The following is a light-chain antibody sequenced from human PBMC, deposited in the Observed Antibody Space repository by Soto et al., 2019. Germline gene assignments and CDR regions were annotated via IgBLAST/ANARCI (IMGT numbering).Light chain of an antibody. V-gene: IGKV1-39*01. CDR3: QQSYSTPVT. Sequence: DIQMTQSPSSLSASIGDRVTITCRASQSISNYLNWYQQKPGKAPKLLIYATSSLQSGVPSRFSSSGSGTDFTLTITSLQREDFATYYCQQSYSTPVTFGGGTKVEIK. CDR2: ATS. CDR1: QSISNY. J-gene: IGKJ4*01.